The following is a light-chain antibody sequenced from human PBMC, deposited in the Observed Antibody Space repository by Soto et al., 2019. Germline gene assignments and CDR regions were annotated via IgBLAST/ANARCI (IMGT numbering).Light chain of an antibody. V-gene: IGLV2-8*01. J-gene: IGLJ3*02. Sequence: QSVLTQPPSASGSPGQSVTISCTGTSSDVGNYNYVSWYQQHPGKAPKLMIYEVTQRPSGVPDRFSGSKSGNTASRTVSGIQAEDEADYYCSSYAGSSGVVFGGGTQLTVL. CDR3: SSYAGSSGVV. CDR1: SSDVGNYNY. CDR2: EVT.